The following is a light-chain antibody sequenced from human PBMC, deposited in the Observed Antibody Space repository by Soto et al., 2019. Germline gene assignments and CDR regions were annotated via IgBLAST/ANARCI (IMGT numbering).Light chain of an antibody. J-gene: IGKJ1*01. Sequence: IQMTESRSTLSITVGDRVPITCRASQTISSWLAWYQQKPGKAPKLLIYKASTLKSGVPSRFSGSGSGTEFTLTISSLQPDDFATYYCQHYNSYSEAVGQGTKVDIK. CDR2: KAS. CDR1: QTISSW. V-gene: IGKV1-5*03. CDR3: QHYNSYSEA.